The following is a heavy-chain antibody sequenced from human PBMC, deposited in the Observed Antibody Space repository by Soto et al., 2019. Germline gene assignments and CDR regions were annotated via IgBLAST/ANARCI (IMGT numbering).Heavy chain of an antibody. Sequence: SETLSLTCSVSGGSISRYYWSWIRQPPGKGLEWIGYIYYSGSTNYNPSPESRVTISVDTSKNQFSLKLSSVTAADTAVYYCARVGARNYDILTGYHPFGYWGQGILVTVSS. V-gene: IGHV4-59*01. CDR1: GGSISRYY. CDR2: IYYSGST. CDR3: ARVGARNYDILTGYHPFGY. D-gene: IGHD3-9*01. J-gene: IGHJ4*02.